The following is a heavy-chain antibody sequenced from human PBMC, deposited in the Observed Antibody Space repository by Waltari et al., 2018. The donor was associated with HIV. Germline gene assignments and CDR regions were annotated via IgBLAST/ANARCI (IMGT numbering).Heavy chain of an antibody. J-gene: IGHJ5*02. V-gene: IGHV4-39*01. D-gene: IGHD4-17*01. Sequence: QLQLQESGPGLVKPSETLSLTCTVSGGSISSSSYYWGWLRQPPGKGLEWIGSIYYSGSTYYNPSLKSRVTISVDTSKNQFSLKLSSVTAADTAVYYCAGTIPDHTVTRNWFDPWGQGTLVTVSS. CDR3: AGTIPDHTVTRNWFDP. CDR2: IYYSGST. CDR1: GGSISSSSYY.